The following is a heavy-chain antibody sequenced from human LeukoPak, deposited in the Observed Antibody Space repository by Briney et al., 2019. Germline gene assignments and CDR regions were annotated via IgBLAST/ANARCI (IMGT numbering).Heavy chain of an antibody. CDR2: IYKSGSP. Sequence: TSETLSLTCSVSGGSISSYYRTWIRQPPRKGLEWLGYIYKSGSPNYNTSPKSRGTILVYTYTKQFSLRLSTGTAADTAVYYCVRLDRTDFWSGYSTHFDDWAQGPMVTVSS. CDR1: GGSISSYY. V-gene: IGHV4-59*08. D-gene: IGHD3-3*01. J-gene: IGHJ3*01. CDR3: VRLDRTDFWSGYSTHFDD.